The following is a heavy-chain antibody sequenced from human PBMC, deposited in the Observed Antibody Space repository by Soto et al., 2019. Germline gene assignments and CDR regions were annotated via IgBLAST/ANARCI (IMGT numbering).Heavy chain of an antibody. V-gene: IGHV3-7*05. CDR1: GFTFSSYW. CDR3: AWSYYDFWSENWFDP. Sequence: EVQLVESGGGLVQPGGSLRLSCAASGFTFSSYWMSWVRQAPGKGLEWVANIKQDGSEKYYVDSVKGRFTISRDNAKNFQYLQMNSLRAEDAAVYCCAWSYYDFWSENWFDPWGQGTLVTVSS. CDR2: IKQDGSEK. J-gene: IGHJ5*02. D-gene: IGHD3-3*01.